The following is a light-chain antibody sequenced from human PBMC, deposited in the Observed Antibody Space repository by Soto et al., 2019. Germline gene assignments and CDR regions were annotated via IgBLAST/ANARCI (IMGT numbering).Light chain of an antibody. J-gene: IGKJ1*01. V-gene: IGKV4-1*01. Sequence: DIVMTQSPDSLAVSLGERATINCKSSQSVLYSSNNKNYLAWYQQKPGQPPKLLIYWASTRESGVPDRFSGSGSGTDVTLTISSLQAEDVAVYYSPQYYSTPRTFGQGTKVEIK. CDR1: QSVLYSSNNKNY. CDR2: WAS. CDR3: PQYYSTPRT.